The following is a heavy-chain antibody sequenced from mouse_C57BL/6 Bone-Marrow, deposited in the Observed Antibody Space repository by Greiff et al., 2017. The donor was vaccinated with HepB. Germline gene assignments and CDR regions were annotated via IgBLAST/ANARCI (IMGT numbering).Heavy chain of an antibody. V-gene: IGHV1-72*01. CDR1: GYTFTSYW. Sequence: QVQLQQPGAELVKPGASVKLSCKASGYTFTSYWMHWVKQRPGRGLEWIGRIDPNSGGTKYNEKFKSKATLTVDKPSSTAYMQLSSLTSEDAAVYYCARRGITTVVAKDWYFDVWGTGTTVTVSS. J-gene: IGHJ1*03. CDR2: IDPNSGGT. D-gene: IGHD1-1*01. CDR3: ARRGITTVVAKDWYFDV.